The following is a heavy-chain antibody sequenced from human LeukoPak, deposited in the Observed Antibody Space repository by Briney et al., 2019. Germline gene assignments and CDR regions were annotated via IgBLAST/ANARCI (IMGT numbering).Heavy chain of an antibody. Sequence: GGSLRLSCAASGLTGSHNYVSWVRQAPGNGLEWVSAIHTSGDTCYADSVKGRFTISRDNSKHTVYLQINSLRVEETAVYYCIVFGDSNHWGRGTLVSVSS. CDR3: IVFGDSNH. V-gene: IGHV3-53*01. J-gene: IGHJ5*02. D-gene: IGHD4-17*01. CDR2: IHTSGDT. CDR1: GLTGSHNY.